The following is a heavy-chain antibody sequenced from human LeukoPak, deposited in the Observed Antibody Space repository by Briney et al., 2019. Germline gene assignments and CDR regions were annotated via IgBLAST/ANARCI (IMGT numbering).Heavy chain of an antibody. V-gene: IGHV3-30*18. CDR2: MSYDVSNK. CDR1: GFTFSSYG. D-gene: IGHD6-13*01. CDR3: AKDQRKKVAAAGNSPFDF. Sequence: GGSLRLSCAASGFTFSSYGMHWVRRAPGKGLEWVAVMSYDVSNKYYADSVKGRFTVSRDNSKNTPYLEMNSLRAEDTAVYYCAKDQRKKVAAAGNSPFDFWGQGALVTVSS. J-gene: IGHJ4*02.